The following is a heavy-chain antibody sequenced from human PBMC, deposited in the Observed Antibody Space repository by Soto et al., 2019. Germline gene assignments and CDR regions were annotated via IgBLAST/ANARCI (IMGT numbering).Heavy chain of an antibody. V-gene: IGHV3-30*18. D-gene: IGHD3-22*01. CDR2: ISYDGSNK. CDR1: GFTFSSYF. Sequence: PGGSLRLSCAASGFTFSSYFMHWVRQAPGKGLEWVAVISYDGSNKYYADSVKGRFTISRDNSKNTLYLQMNSLRAEDTAVYYCAKDPSGNYYDSSPLDYWGQGTLVTVSS. J-gene: IGHJ4*02. CDR3: AKDPSGNYYDSSPLDY.